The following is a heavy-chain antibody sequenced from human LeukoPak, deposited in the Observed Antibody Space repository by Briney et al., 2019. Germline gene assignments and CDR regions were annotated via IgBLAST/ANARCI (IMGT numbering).Heavy chain of an antibody. CDR3: ARDRGSSAMDV. CDR2: ISYDGSNK. J-gene: IGHJ6*04. CDR1: GFTFSSYA. D-gene: IGHD6-13*01. V-gene: IGHV3-30*04. Sequence: PGGSLRLSCAASGFTFSSYAMHWVRQAPGKGLEWVAVISYDGSNKYYADSVKGRFTISRDNSKNTLYLQMNSLRAEDTAVYYCARDRGSSAMDVWGKGTTVTVSS.